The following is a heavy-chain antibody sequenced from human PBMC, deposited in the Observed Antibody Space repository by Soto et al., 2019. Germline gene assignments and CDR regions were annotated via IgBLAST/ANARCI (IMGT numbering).Heavy chain of an antibody. CDR3: ARRRRSYYYYYGMDV. CDR1: GGSINNYY. J-gene: IGHJ6*02. Sequence: SETLSLTCTVSGGSINNYYWSWIRQPPGKGLERIGSIYYSGSTYYNPSLKSRVTISVDTSKNQFSLKLSSVTAADTAVYYCARRRRSYYYYYGMDVWGQGTTVTVSS. V-gene: IGHV4-59*08. D-gene: IGHD6-25*01. CDR2: IYYSGST.